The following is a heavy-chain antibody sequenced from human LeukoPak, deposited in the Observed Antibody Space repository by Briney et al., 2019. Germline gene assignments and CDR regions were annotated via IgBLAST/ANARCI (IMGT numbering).Heavy chain of an antibody. CDR1: GYTFTGYY. CDR3: ARVSTPTVVTRGPRKYYFDY. CDR2: INPNSGGT. J-gene: IGHJ4*02. D-gene: IGHD4-23*01. V-gene: IGHV1-2*02. Sequence: ASVKVSCKASGYTFTGYYMHWVRQAPGQGLEWMGWINPNSGGTNYAQKFQGRVTMTRDTSISTAYMELSRLRSDDTAVYYCARVSTPTVVTRGPRKYYFDYWGQGTLVTVSS.